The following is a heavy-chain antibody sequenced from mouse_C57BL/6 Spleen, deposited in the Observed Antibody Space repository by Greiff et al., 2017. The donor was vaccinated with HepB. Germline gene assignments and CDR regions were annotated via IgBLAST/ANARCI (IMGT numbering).Heavy chain of an antibody. Sequence: EVMLVESGGGLVQPGGSMKLSCVASGFTFSNYWMNWVRQSPEKGLEWVAQIRLKSDNYATHYAESVKGRFTISRDDSKSSVYLQMNNLRAEDTGIYYCTNVVTDWYFDVWGTGTTVTVSS. CDR3: TNVVTDWYFDV. D-gene: IGHD2-5*01. V-gene: IGHV6-3*01. J-gene: IGHJ1*03. CDR2: IRLKSDNYAT. CDR1: GFTFSNYW.